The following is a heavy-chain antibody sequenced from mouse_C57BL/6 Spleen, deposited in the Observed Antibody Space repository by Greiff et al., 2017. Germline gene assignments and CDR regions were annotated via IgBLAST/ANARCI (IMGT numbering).Heavy chain of an antibody. J-gene: IGHJ3*01. CDR3: ARANSNYEAWFAY. CDR2: ISDGGSYT. D-gene: IGHD2-5*01. V-gene: IGHV5-4*01. CDR1: GFTFSSYV. Sequence: EVQLVESGGGLVKPGGSLKLSCAASGFTFSSYVMSWVRQTPEKRLEWVATISDGGSYTYYPDNVKGRFTISRDNAKNNLYLQMSHLKSEDTAMYYCARANSNYEAWFAYWGQGTLVTVSA.